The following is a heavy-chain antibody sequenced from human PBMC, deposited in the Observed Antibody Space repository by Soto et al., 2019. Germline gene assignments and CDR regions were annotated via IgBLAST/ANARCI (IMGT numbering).Heavy chain of an antibody. Sequence: QLHLVQSGAVVKKPGASVTVSCSASGYPVTAYYMHWVRQAPGRGLEWMGGINPATGAAKYTQTFQVRVTMARDTSTSTVFLKLSGLKSEATDDCYCASGGGVGVAGSAAFDMWGQGTLVTVSS. CDR3: ASGGGVGVAGSAAFDM. V-gene: IGHV1-2*02. CDR2: INPATGAA. J-gene: IGHJ3*02. D-gene: IGHD3-3*01. CDR1: GYPVTAYY.